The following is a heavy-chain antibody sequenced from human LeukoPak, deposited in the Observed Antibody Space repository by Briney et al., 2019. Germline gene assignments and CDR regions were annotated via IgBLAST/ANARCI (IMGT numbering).Heavy chain of an antibody. CDR2: ISYDGSDK. V-gene: IGHV3-30-3*01. Sequence: GGSLRLSCAASGFTFSGHAIHWVRQAPGKGLEWVAAISYDGSDKYYSESVKGRSTISRDNSNNMLYLLMDNLGAEDTAVYFCAREPRDYSGGWFDPWGQGTLVTVSS. D-gene: IGHD1-26*01. J-gene: IGHJ5*02. CDR3: AREPRDYSGGWFDP. CDR1: GFTFSGHA.